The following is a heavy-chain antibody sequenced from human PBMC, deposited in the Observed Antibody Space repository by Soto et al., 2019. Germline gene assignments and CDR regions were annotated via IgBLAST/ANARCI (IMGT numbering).Heavy chain of an antibody. CDR1: VGSMSEYF. D-gene: IGHD3-10*01. Sequence: SETLSLTCSVSVGSMSEYFWSWMRQSPGKGLEWIGYIYYLGSTDYNPSLKSRVTISVDTSKRQFSLRLTSVTAADTAVYYCARDGYDGSGSPYPAYWGPGTQVTVSS. CDR2: IYYLGST. J-gene: IGHJ4*02. V-gene: IGHV4-59*01. CDR3: ARDGYDGSGSPYPAY.